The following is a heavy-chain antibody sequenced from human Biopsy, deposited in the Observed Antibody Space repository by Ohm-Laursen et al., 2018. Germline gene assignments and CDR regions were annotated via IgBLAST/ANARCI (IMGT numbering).Heavy chain of an antibody. Sequence: GTLSLTCIVSGGSISNNNYYWGWIRQPPGKGLEWIGSIFYRGSTHYKPSLKSRVNISVDTSKDQFSLKLNSVTATDTAVYYCARDYDTSGYYYVSWGQGTLVTVSS. V-gene: IGHV4-39*01. CDR3: ARDYDTSGYYYVS. J-gene: IGHJ5*02. CDR2: IFYRGST. D-gene: IGHD3-22*01. CDR1: GGSISNNNYY.